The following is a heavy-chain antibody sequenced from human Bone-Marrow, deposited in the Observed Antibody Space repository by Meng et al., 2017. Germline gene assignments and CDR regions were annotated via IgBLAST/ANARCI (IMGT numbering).Heavy chain of an antibody. CDR2: LHDSGST. CDR3: AREWGTLATAADDY. D-gene: IGHD6-13*01. Sequence: QLHVREWGPGRVSPPETLSLPCNVSGGSISASSFYWGWIRQAPGKVLEWIGTLHDSGSTYYNPSLKSRVTISADTSNSQFSLKLSSVTAADTAVYYCAREWGTLATAADDYWGQGTLVTVSS. V-gene: IGHV4-39*07. CDR1: GGSISASSFY. J-gene: IGHJ4*02.